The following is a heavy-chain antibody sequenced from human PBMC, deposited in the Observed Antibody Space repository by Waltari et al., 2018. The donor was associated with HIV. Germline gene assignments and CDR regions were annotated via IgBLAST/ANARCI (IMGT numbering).Heavy chain of an antibody. CDR3: ARGYVQNDLRGLFHL. CDR2: INPKRGVT. J-gene: IGHJ2*01. D-gene: IGHD2-2*01. V-gene: IGHV1-2*06. CDR1: GYTFIDYF. Sequence: QELLVQSGAEVKKPGASVKVSCKASGYTFIDYFIHWVRQAPGQGLEWRGRINPKRGVTHYPQKFQGRVIMTRDTSMSTAYMDLTRLRADDTALYFCARGYVQNDLRGLFHLWGRGTSVTVSS.